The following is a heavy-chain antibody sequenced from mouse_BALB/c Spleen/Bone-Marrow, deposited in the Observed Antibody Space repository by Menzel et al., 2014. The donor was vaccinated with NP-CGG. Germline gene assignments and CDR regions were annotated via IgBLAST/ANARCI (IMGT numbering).Heavy chain of an antibody. Sequence: EVQLVESGGGLVQPGGSLRLSCATSGFTFTDYYMSWVRQPPGKALGWLGFIRNKAKGYTSENSASVKGRFTISRDNSQSILYLQMSTLRAEDSATYYCARDINYDIYWYFDVWGAGTTVTVSS. CDR1: GFTFTDYY. D-gene: IGHD2-4*01. V-gene: IGHV7-3*02. CDR3: ARDINYDIYWYFDV. J-gene: IGHJ1*01. CDR2: IRNKAKGYTS.